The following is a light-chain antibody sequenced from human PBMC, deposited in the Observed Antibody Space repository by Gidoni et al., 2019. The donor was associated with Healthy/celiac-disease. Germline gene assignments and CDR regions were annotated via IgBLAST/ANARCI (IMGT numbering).Light chain of an antibody. CDR1: QRISSR. CDR2: DAS. V-gene: IGKV1-5*01. CDR3: QQYNSYSRT. J-gene: IGKJ1*01. Sequence: DIQMTQSPSTLSAAAGDSVTITCRARQRISSRLAWYQQQPGKAPKLLIYDASSLESGVPSRFSGSGSGTEVTLTISSRQPDDFATYYCQQYNSYSRTFGQGTKVEIK.